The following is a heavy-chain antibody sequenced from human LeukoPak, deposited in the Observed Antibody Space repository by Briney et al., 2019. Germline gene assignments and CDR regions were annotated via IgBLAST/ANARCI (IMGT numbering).Heavy chain of an antibody. V-gene: IGHV1-2*02. J-gene: IGHJ4*02. Sequence: ASVKVSCKASGYTFTSYGISWVRQAPGQGLEWMGWINPNRGDTNYAQKFRGRVTMTRDTSLTTAYMELSRLTSVDTAVYYCAIWPPGAPDHWGQGTLVTVSS. CDR1: GYTFTSYG. CDR3: AIWPPGAPDH. CDR2: INPNRGDT. D-gene: IGHD2-2*01.